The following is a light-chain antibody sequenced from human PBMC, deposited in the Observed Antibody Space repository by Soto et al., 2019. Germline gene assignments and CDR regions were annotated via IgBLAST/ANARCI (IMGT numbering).Light chain of an antibody. V-gene: IGKV3-20*01. CDR3: QQYGSSPIT. CDR1: PSVTNY. Sequence: EIVVTQSPATLSLSKGERATLSCRASPSVTNYLAWYQQKPGQAPRLLIYGASTRATGIPARFSGSGSGTDFTLTISRLEPEDFAVYYCQQYGSSPITFGQGTRLEI. CDR2: GAS. J-gene: IGKJ5*01.